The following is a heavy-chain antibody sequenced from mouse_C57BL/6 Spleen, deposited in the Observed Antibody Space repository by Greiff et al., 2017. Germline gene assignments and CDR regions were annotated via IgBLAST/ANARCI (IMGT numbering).Heavy chain of an antibody. CDR1: GYTFTDYN. Sequence: EVQLQQSGPELVKPGASVKIPCKASGYTFTDYNMDWVKQSHGKSLEWIGDINPNNGGTIYNQKFKGKATLTVDKSSSTAYMELRSLASEDTAVYYCARRHYDYDAMDYWGQGTSVTVSS. CDR2: INPNNGGT. J-gene: IGHJ4*01. D-gene: IGHD1-1*02. V-gene: IGHV1-18*01. CDR3: ARRHYDYDAMDY.